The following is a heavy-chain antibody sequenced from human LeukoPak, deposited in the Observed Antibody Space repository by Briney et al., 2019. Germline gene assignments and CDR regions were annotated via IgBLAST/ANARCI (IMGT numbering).Heavy chain of an antibody. J-gene: IGHJ4*02. CDR3: VRDHDWSFDL. V-gene: IGHV3-53*01. D-gene: IGHD1-1*01. Sequence: GGSLRLSCAASGFIVSANYMNWVRQAPGRGLEWVSVIYSGGSPFYADSVKGRFTISRDNSKNTVYLQMNSLRDEDTAVYYCVRDHDWSFDLWGQGALVTVSS. CDR1: GFIVSANY. CDR2: IYSGGSP.